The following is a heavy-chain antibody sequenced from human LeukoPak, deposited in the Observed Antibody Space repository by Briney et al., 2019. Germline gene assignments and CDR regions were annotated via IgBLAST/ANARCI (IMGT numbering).Heavy chain of an antibody. D-gene: IGHD6-25*01. CDR2: SYYSRNT. J-gene: IGHJ4*02. CDR1: GDSFTGSIYY. V-gene: IGHV4-61*01. Sequence: LSETLSLTCAVSGDSFTGSIYYWERNRQPPGKGLEWLGYSYYSRNTNYSPSLKSRVTISGDTSKNQFYLKMSCVTAEDTAVYYCARSTYSSAERKYYFDYWGQGTLVTVSS. CDR3: ARSTYSSAERKYYFDY.